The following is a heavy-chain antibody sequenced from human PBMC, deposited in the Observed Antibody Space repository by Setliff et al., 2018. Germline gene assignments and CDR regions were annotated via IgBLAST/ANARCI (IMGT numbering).Heavy chain of an antibody. Sequence: PSETLSLTCNVSGVSFSSTTFYWGWIRQSPGKGLEWIGSMYYSGSTYYNPSLKGRVTLSVDTTKNQFSLKLTSMTAADTAVYYCRFWSGYYKNDYWGQGTLVTVSS. CDR1: GVSFSSTTFY. D-gene: IGHD3-3*01. J-gene: IGHJ4*02. CDR2: MYYSGST. CDR3: RFWSGYYKNDY. V-gene: IGHV4-39*07.